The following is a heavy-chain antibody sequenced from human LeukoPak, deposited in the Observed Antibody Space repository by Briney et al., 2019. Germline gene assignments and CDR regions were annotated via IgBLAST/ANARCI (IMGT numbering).Heavy chain of an antibody. CDR1: GFTFSSYE. Sequence: GGSLRLSCAASGFTFSSYEMHWVRQAPGKGLEWVSYISSSDSTIYYADSVKGRFTISRDNAKNSLYLQMNSLRAEDTAVYYCARDYGGSSPFDYWGQGLLVTVSS. CDR3: ARDYGGSSPFDY. CDR2: ISSSDSTI. D-gene: IGHD4-23*01. J-gene: IGHJ4*02. V-gene: IGHV3-48*03.